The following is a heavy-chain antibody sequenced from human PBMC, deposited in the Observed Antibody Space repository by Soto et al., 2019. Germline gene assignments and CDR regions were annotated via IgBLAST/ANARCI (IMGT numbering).Heavy chain of an antibody. D-gene: IGHD5-18*01. CDR1: GFTFSSYA. V-gene: IGHV3-30-3*01. CDR2: ISYDGSNK. CDR3: ARVAKETAMVKVFDY. Sequence: GGSLRLSCAASGFTFSSYAMHWVRQAPGKGLEWVAVISYDGSNKYYADSVKGRFTISRDNSKNTLYLQMNSLRAEDTAVYYCARVAKETAMVKVFDYWGQGTLVTVSS. J-gene: IGHJ4*02.